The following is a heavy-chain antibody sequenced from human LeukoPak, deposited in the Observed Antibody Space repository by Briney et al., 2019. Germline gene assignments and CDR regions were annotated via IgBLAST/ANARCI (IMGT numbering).Heavy chain of an antibody. J-gene: IGHJ4*02. D-gene: IGHD3-22*01. CDR1: GFTFSSYS. CDR2: ISSSSSYI. Sequence: GGSLRLSCAASGFTFSSYSMNWVRQAPGKGLEWVSSISSSSSYIYYADSVKGRFTISRDNAKNSLYLQMNSLRAEDTAVYYCARSYDSSGEYSDYWGQGTLVTVSS. CDR3: ARSYDSSGEYSDY. V-gene: IGHV3-21*01.